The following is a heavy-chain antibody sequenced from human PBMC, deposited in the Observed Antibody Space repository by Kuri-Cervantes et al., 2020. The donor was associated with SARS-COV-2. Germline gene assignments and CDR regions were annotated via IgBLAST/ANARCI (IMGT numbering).Heavy chain of an antibody. V-gene: IGHV3-30-3*01. CDR2: ILYDGSNK. D-gene: IGHD1-26*01. CDR3: ARDIVPVGATYDAFDI. Sequence: GGSLRLSCAVYGGSFSGFYWSWIRQAPGKGLEWVAVILYDGSNKYYADSVKGRFTISRDNSKNTLYLQMNSLRAEDTAVYYCARDIVPVGATYDAFDIWGQGTMVTVSS. CDR1: GGSFSGFY. J-gene: IGHJ3*02.